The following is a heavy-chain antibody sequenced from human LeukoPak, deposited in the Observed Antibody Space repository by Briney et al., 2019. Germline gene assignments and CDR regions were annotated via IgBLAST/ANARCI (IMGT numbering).Heavy chain of an antibody. CDR1: GGSISSSSYY. CDR2: IYYSGST. J-gene: IGHJ6*03. V-gene: IGHV4-39*01. Sequence: PSETLSLTCTVSGGSISSSSYYWGWIRQPPGKGLEWIGSIYYSGSTYYNPSLKSRVTISVDTSKNQFSLKLSSVTAADTAVYYCARQTWAYYYGSGSYFDYYYYYYMDVWGQGTLVTVSS. D-gene: IGHD3-10*01. CDR3: ARQTWAYYYGSGSYFDYYYYYYMDV.